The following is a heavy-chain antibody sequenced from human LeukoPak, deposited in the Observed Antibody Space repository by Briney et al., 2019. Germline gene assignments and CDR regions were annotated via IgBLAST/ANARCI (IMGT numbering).Heavy chain of an antibody. CDR3: AKEGNYYYDSSGYGISIYYFDY. D-gene: IGHD3-22*01. J-gene: IGHJ4*02. CDR2: INGSGGST. Sequence: PGGSLRLSCAASGFTFSSYAMSWVRQAPGKGLEWVSAINGSGGSTYYADSVKGRFTISRDNSKNTLYLQMNSLRAEDTAVYYCAKEGNYYYDSSGYGISIYYFDYWGQGTLVTVSS. V-gene: IGHV3-23*01. CDR1: GFTFSSYA.